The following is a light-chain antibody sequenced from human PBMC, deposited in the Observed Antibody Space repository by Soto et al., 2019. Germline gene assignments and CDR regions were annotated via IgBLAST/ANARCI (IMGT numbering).Light chain of an antibody. V-gene: IGKV3-20*01. CDR1: QSVSSSY. CDR3: QQDGSSPL. J-gene: IGKJ3*01. CDR2: GAS. Sequence: EIVLTQSPGTLSLSPGERATLSCRASQSVSSSYLAWYQQKPGQAPRLLIYGASSRATGIPDRFSGSGSGTDFTLTISRLEPEEFAVYSCQQDGSSPLFGPGTKVDIK.